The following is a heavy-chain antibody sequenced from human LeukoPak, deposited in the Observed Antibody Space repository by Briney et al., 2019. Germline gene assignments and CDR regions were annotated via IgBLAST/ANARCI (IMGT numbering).Heavy chain of an antibody. J-gene: IGHJ5*02. CDR1: GFTLSSYW. CDR2: INSDGSST. V-gene: IGHV3-74*01. CDR3: ARDWGIAAALFWFDP. D-gene: IGHD6-13*01. Sequence: PGGSLRLSCAASGFTLSSYWMHWVRQAPGKGLVWVSRINSDGSSTSYADSVKGRFTISRDNAKNTLYLQMNSLRAEDTAVYYCARDWGIAAALFWFDPWGQGTLVTVSS.